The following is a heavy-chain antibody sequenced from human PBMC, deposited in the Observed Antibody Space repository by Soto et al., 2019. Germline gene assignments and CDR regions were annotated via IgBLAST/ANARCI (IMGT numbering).Heavy chain of an antibody. CDR3: ARAKNSSGWYRSKLVESWDI. CDR2: IYHSGST. J-gene: IGHJ3*02. Sequence: QVQLQESGPGLVKPSGTLSLTCAVSSGSISSSNWWSWVRQPPGKGLEWIGEIYHSGSTNYNPSLKSRVTISVDKSKNQFSLKLSSVTAADTAVYYCARAKNSSGWYRSKLVESWDIWGQGTMVTVSS. V-gene: IGHV4-4*02. D-gene: IGHD6-19*01. CDR1: SGSISSSNW.